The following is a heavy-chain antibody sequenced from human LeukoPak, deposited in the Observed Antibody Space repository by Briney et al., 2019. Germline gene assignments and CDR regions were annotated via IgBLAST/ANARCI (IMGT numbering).Heavy chain of an antibody. CDR2: VYTSGST. D-gene: IGHD3-10*01. CDR3: ARTYYGSGSLYYYYYYMDV. J-gene: IGHJ6*03. Sequence: SETLSLTCTVSGGSIRGGSYYWSWIRQAAGKGLEWIGRVYTSGSTNYNPSLESRVTISVDTSKNQFSLNLSSVTAADTAVYYCARTYYGSGSLYYYYYYMDVWGKGTTVTVSS. CDR1: GGSIRGGSYY. V-gene: IGHV4-61*02.